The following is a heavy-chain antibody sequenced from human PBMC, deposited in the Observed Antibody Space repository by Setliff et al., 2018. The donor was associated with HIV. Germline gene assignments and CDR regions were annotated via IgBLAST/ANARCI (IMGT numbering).Heavy chain of an antibody. J-gene: IGHJ1*01. V-gene: IGHV4-59*11. D-gene: IGHD2-15*01. CDR1: GGSIRGHY. Sequence: PSETLSLTCTVSGGSIRGHYWSWMRQPPGKALEWIGYLYYGETTNYNPSLKSRVTISGDTSRNEFSLKLNSVTAADTAVYSCARGPVYYGGRGDNCHGFQYWAQGTLVTVSS. CDR3: ARGPVYYGGRGDNCHGFQY. CDR2: LYYGETT.